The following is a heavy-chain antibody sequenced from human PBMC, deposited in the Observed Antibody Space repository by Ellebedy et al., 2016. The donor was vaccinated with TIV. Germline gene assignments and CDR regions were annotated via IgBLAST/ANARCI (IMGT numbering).Heavy chain of an antibody. J-gene: IGHJ4*02. Sequence: GESLKISCATSGFTFSNYWMTWVRQAPRKGLEWVANIKQDGSEKYYVDSVMGRFSISRDNTKNSLYLQMNSLTDEDTAVYYCARDQWLGRAYYFDSWGQGTLVTVSS. CDR2: IKQDGSEK. D-gene: IGHD6-19*01. V-gene: IGHV3-7*01. CDR3: ARDQWLGRAYYFDS. CDR1: GFTFSNYW.